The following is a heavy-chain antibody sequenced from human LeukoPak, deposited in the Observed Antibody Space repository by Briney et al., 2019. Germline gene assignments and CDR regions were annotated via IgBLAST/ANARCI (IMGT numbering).Heavy chain of an antibody. V-gene: IGHV3-7*01. Sequence: GGSLRLSCAASGFTFSSYWMSWVRQAPGKGLEWVANIKQDGSEKYYVDSVKGRFTISRDNAKNSLYLQMNSLRAEDTAVYYCARDAPGDYYYMDVWGKGTTVTVSS. CDR3: ARDAPGDYYYMDV. CDR2: IKQDGSEK. D-gene: IGHD4-17*01. CDR1: GFTFSSYW. J-gene: IGHJ6*03.